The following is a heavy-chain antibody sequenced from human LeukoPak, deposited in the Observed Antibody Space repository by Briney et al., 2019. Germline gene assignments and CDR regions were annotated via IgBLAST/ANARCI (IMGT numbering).Heavy chain of an antibody. CDR1: GYTFTGYY. Sequence: ASVKVSCKASGYTFTGYYMHWVRQAPGQGLEWMGWINPNSGDTNYAQNFLGRVTMTRDTSISTAYMELSRLRSDDTAVYYCARDLARLWLGEAGGYWGQGTLVTVSS. CDR2: INPNSGDT. V-gene: IGHV1-2*02. CDR3: ARDLARLWLGEAGGY. D-gene: IGHD3-10*01. J-gene: IGHJ4*02.